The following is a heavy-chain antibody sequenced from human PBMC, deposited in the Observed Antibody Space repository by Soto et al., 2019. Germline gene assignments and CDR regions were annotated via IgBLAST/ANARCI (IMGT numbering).Heavy chain of an antibody. D-gene: IGHD1-26*01. CDR1: GFTFSSYW. Sequence: LRLSCAASGFTFSSYWMHWVRQAPGKGLVWVSRINSDGSSTSYADSVKGRFTISRDNAKNTLYLQMNSLRAEDTAVYYCARDRRWELLDDAFDIWGQGTMVTVSS. V-gene: IGHV3-74*01. CDR3: ARDRRWELLDDAFDI. J-gene: IGHJ3*02. CDR2: INSDGSST.